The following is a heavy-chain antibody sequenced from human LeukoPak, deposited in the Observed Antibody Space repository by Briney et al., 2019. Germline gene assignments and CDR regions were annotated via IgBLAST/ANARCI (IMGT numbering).Heavy chain of an antibody. CDR3: ARGRGWTYDS. J-gene: IGHJ4*02. D-gene: IGHD6-19*01. CDR1: GFSFSDYL. Sequence: PGGSLRLSCVVSGFSFSDYLMTWVRQAPGKGLEWVANMRVDGSDIHYADSVKGQFTISSDNARNSLYLQMNTLRADDTAVYYCARGRGWTYDSWGRGTLVTVSS. V-gene: IGHV3-7*04. CDR2: MRVDGSDI.